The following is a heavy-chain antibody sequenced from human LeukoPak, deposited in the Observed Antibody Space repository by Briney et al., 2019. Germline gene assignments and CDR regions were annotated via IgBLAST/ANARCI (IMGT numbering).Heavy chain of an antibody. CDR1: GFTFSSYA. J-gene: IGHJ1*01. CDR2: IIGSGGST. V-gene: IGHV3-23*01. Sequence: GGSLRLSCAASGFTFSSYAMSWVRQAPGEGLEWVSAIIGSGGSTYYADSVKGRFTISRDNSKNTLYLEMNSLRAEDTAVYYCAKDYDFWSSYPTYWGQGTLVSVSS. CDR3: AKDYDFWSSYPTY. D-gene: IGHD3-3*01.